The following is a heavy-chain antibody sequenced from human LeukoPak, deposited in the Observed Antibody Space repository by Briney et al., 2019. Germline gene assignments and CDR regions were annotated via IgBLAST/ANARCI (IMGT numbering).Heavy chain of an antibody. CDR3: VRGGPSGSVDY. V-gene: IGHV3-74*01. Sequence: PGGSLRLSCAASGFTFSSYWMHWVRQAPGKGLLWVSRINSDTSTTYADSVKGRFTISRHNAKNTLYLQMNSLRAEDTAVYYCVRGGPSGSVDYWGQGTLVPVSS. CDR2: INSDTST. J-gene: IGHJ4*02. D-gene: IGHD3-10*01. CDR1: GFTFSSYW.